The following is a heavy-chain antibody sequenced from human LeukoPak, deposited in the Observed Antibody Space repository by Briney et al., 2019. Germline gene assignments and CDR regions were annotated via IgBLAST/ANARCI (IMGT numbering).Heavy chain of an antibody. CDR3: ASIYGGNSPDAFDI. Sequence: SETLSLTCTVSGGSIRSSYYYWGWIRQPPGKGLEWIGYIYYSGSTNYNPSLKSRVTISVDTSKNQFSLKLSSVTAADTAVYYCASIYGGNSPDAFDIWGQGTMVTVSS. D-gene: IGHD4-23*01. J-gene: IGHJ3*02. CDR2: IYYSGST. CDR1: GGSIRSSYYY. V-gene: IGHV4-61*05.